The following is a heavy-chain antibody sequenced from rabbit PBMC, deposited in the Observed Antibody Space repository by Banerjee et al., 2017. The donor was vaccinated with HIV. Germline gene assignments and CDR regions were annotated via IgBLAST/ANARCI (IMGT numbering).Heavy chain of an antibody. CDR2: IHVGSSGST. V-gene: IGHV1S45*01. Sequence: QEQLEESGGGLVQPGGSLTLSCKASGFSFGSSYWMCWVRQAPGKGLEWIARIHVGSSGSTDYASWAKGRFTISKTSSTTVTLQMTSLTAADTATYFCARDSYSDYGNYDLWGQGTLVTVS. CDR3: ARDSYSDYGNYDL. D-gene: IGHD2-1*01. CDR1: GFSFGSSYW. J-gene: IGHJ4*01.